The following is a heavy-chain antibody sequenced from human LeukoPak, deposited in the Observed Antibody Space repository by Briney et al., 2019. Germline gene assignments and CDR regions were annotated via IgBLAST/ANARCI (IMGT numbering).Heavy chain of an antibody. CDR1: GGSISTYSYY. CDR2: VYYTGST. CDR3: AREDSGISDDAFDI. J-gene: IGHJ3*02. Sequence: SETLSLTCSVSGGSISTYSYYWGWIRQPPGKGLEWIGSVYYTGSTYHNPSLKSRVTMSVDTSRNQFSLRLSSVTAADTAMYYCAREDSGISDDAFDIWGQGTMVTISS. V-gene: IGHV4-39*07. D-gene: IGHD1-26*01.